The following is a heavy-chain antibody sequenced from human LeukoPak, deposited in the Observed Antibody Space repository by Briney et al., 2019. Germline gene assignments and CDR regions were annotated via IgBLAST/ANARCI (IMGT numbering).Heavy chain of an antibody. CDR1: GYTFTGYY. CDR3: ARDKESVYYYDSSGYPDY. J-gene: IGHJ4*02. V-gene: IGHV1-2*02. CDR2: INPNSGGT. Sequence: ASVKVSCKASGYTFTGYYMHWVRQAPGQGLEWMGWINPNSGGTNYAQKLQGRVTMTTDTSTSTAYMELRSLRSDDTAVYYCARDKESVYYYDSSGYPDYWGQGTLVTVSS. D-gene: IGHD3-22*01.